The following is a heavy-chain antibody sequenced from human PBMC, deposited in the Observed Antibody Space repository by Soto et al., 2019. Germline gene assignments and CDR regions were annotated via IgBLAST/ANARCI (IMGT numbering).Heavy chain of an antibody. CDR2: ISAYNGNT. CDR1: GYTFTNFG. J-gene: IGHJ4*02. Sequence: ASVKVSCKASGYTFTNFGISWVRQAPGQGLEWMGWISAYNGNTNYAQKFQGRVTMTTDTSTSTAYMEVRSLRFEDTAVYYCATEAMVRCFDYWGQGTLVTVSS. CDR3: ATEAMVRCFDY. V-gene: IGHV1-18*01. D-gene: IGHD5-18*01.